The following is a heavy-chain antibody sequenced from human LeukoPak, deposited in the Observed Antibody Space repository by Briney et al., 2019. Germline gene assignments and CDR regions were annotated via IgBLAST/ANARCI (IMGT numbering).Heavy chain of an antibody. Sequence: RSSETLSLTCTVSGGSISSSTYYWGWIRQPPGKGLEWIGSFYYSGSTYFNPSLKSRVTMSVDTSKNHFSLKLTSVTAADTAVYYCARHPGYYDSSGYYVSAFDIWGQGTMVTVSS. CDR1: GGSISSSTYY. V-gene: IGHV4-39*01. CDR3: ARHPGYYDSSGYYVSAFDI. J-gene: IGHJ3*02. D-gene: IGHD3-22*01. CDR2: FYYSGST.